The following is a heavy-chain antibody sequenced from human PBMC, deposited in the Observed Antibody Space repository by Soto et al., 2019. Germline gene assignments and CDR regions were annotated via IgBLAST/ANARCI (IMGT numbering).Heavy chain of an antibody. Sequence: PGGSLRLSCAASGFTFSSYAMSWVRQAPGKGLEWVSAISGSGGSTYYADSVKGRFTISRDNSKNSLYLQMNSLRAEDTAVYYCARDHHYYGSGSPDAFDIWGQGTMVTVSS. D-gene: IGHD3-10*01. CDR1: GFTFSSYA. J-gene: IGHJ3*02. CDR3: ARDHHYYGSGSPDAFDI. CDR2: ISGSGGST. V-gene: IGHV3-23*01.